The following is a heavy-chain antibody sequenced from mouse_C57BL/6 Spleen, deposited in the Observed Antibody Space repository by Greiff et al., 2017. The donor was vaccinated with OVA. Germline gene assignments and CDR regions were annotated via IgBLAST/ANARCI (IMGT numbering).Heavy chain of an antibody. D-gene: IGHD1-1*01. V-gene: IGHV7-3*01. CDR1: GFTFTDYY. J-gene: IGHJ1*03. CDR3: ARYKRSHTVEYFDV. Sequence: EVNLVESGGGLVQPGGSLSLSCAASGFTFTDYYMSWVRQPPGKALEWLGFIRNKANGYTTEYSASVKGRFTISRDNSQSILYLQMNALRAEDSATYYCARYKRSHTVEYFDVWGTGTTVTVSS. CDR2: IRNKANGYTT.